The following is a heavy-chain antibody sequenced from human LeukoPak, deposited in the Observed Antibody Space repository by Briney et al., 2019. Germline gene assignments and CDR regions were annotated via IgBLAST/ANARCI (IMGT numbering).Heavy chain of an antibody. CDR1: GGSVSSGSYY. J-gene: IGHJ3*02. CDR2: IYYSGSS. CDR3: ARDAGTIFGVIRFAFDI. V-gene: IGHV4-61*01. Sequence: SETLSLTCTVSGGSVSSGSYYWSWIRQPPGKGLEWIGYIYYSGSSNYNPSLKSRVTISVDTPKNQFSLKLSSVTAADTAVYYCARDAGTIFGVIRFAFDIWGQGTMVTVSS. D-gene: IGHD3-3*01.